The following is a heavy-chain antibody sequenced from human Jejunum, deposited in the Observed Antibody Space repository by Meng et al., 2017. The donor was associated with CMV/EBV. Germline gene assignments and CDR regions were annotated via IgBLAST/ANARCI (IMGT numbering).Heavy chain of an antibody. V-gene: IGHV7-4-1*02. Sequence: QVKLVQSWSELKKPGASVKVSCKASGYTFSTYNINWVRQAHGRGLEWMGWIRTNTGTPTYTQGFTGRFVFSLDTSVSTAYLQISSLKAEDTAVYYCARGGNFDPWGQGTLVTVSS. J-gene: IGHJ5*02. CDR2: IRTNTGTP. CDR3: ARGGNFDP. CDR1: GYTFSTYN. D-gene: IGHD2/OR15-2a*01.